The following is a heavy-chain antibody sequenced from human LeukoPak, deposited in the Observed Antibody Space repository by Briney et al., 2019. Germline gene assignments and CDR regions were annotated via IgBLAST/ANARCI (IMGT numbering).Heavy chain of an antibody. V-gene: IGHV4-39*01. CDR2: IHYSGST. CDR3: VRRGSSISFDP. CDR1: GGSISNSSSY. J-gene: IGHJ5*02. D-gene: IGHD6-13*01. Sequence: PSETLSLTCTVPGGSISNSSSYWGWIRQPPGKGLEWIGSIHYSGSTDYSPSLKNRLTISVDTSKNQFSLKLSSVTAADTAVYHCVRRGSSISFDPWGEGTLVTVSS.